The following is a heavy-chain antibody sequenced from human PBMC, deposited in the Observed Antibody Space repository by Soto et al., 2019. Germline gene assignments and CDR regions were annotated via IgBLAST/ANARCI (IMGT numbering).Heavy chain of an antibody. J-gene: IGHJ4*02. D-gene: IGHD6-19*01. CDR1: GFTFSNAW. V-gene: IGHV3-15*07. CDR3: TTDFRSSGWYRAYYFDY. Sequence: GGSLRLSCAASGFTFSNAWMNWVRQAPGKGLEWVGRIKSKTDGGTTDYAAPVKGRFTISRDYSKNTLYLQMNSLKTEDTAVYYCTTDFRSSGWYRAYYFDYWGQGTLVTVSS. CDR2: IKSKTDGGTT.